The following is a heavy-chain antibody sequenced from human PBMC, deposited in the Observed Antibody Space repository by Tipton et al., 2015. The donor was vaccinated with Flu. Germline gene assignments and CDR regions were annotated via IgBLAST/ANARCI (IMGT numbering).Heavy chain of an antibody. CDR3: ARDSLSGTFFDS. V-gene: IGHV4-31*03. CDR1: GDSMTIGPYY. D-gene: IGHD1-26*01. J-gene: IGHJ4*02. CDR2: IYHSGTT. Sequence: TLSLTCSVSGDSMTIGPYYWTWIRQHPGKGLEWIGYIYHSGTTEYNPSLKSRATISVDTSKNRFSLKLTSVTAADTAVYFCARDSLSGTFFDSWGQGALVTVSS.